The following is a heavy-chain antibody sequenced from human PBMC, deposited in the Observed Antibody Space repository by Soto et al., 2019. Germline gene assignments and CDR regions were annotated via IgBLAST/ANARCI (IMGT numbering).Heavy chain of an antibody. CDR2: IYYSGST. Sequence: QVQLQESGPGLVQPSETLSLTCTVSSGSVSSDNYYWTWIRQPPGKGLEWIGYIYYSGSTKYNPYLKSRVTMSVDQSKNQFSLRLSSVTAADTAVYYCARDRYCGGDCYYEHYYGMDVWGQGTAVTVSS. J-gene: IGHJ6*02. CDR1: SGSVSSDNYY. D-gene: IGHD2-21*02. V-gene: IGHV4-61*01. CDR3: ARDRYCGGDCYYEHYYGMDV.